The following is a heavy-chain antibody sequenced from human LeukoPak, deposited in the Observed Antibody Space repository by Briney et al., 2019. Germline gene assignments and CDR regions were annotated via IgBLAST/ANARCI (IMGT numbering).Heavy chain of an antibody. CDR2: ISSSGSTI. D-gene: IGHD3-10*01. J-gene: IGHJ4*02. Sequence: GGSLRLSCAASGFTFRSFAMSWIRQAPGKGLEWVSYISSSGSTIYYADSVKGRFTISRDNAKNSLYLQMNSLRAEDTAVYYCARYSILWFGESDYWGQGTLVTVSS. V-gene: IGHV3-11*01. CDR3: ARYSILWFGESDY. CDR1: GFTFRSFA.